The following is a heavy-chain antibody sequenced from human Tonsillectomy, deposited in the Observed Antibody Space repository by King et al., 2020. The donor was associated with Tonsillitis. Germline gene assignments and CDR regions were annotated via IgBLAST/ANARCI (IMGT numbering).Heavy chain of an antibody. Sequence: VQLVESGGGVVQPGGSLRLSCAASGFTFSSYAMSWVRQAPGKGREWVSGISGSGGSTFYAGSVKGRFTISRDNSKNTQYLQMNSLGAEDTAVCYCANLGGVVVTAIGYWGQGTLVTVSS. V-gene: IGHV3-23*04. CDR1: GFTFSSYA. J-gene: IGHJ4*02. D-gene: IGHD2-21*02. CDR3: ANLGGVVVTAIGY. CDR2: ISGSGGST.